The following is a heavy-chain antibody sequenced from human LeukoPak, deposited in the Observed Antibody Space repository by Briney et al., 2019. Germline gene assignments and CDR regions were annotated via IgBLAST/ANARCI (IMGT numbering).Heavy chain of an antibody. CDR1: GFTFSSHW. Sequence: GGSLRLSCAASGFTFSSHWMNWVRQAPGKGLEWVANIKEDGSEKYYVDSVKGRFTVSRDNAKNSLCLQMNSLRAEDTAIYYCVRSGGYWGQGTLVTVSS. CDR3: VRSGGY. V-gene: IGHV3-7*05. D-gene: IGHD1-26*01. CDR2: IKEDGSEK. J-gene: IGHJ4*02.